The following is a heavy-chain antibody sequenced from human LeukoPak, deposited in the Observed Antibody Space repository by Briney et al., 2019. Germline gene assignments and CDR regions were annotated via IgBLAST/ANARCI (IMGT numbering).Heavy chain of an antibody. Sequence: GGSLRLSCAGSGFTFSSYAISWVRQAPGKGLEWVSGISGSGVNTYYADSVKGRFTISRDNSKNTLYLQMNSLRAEDTAVYYCAREIFRWGGYWGQGTLVTVSS. CDR2: ISGSGVNT. CDR3: AREIFRWGGY. CDR1: GFTFSSYA. V-gene: IGHV3-23*01. J-gene: IGHJ4*02. D-gene: IGHD3-3*01.